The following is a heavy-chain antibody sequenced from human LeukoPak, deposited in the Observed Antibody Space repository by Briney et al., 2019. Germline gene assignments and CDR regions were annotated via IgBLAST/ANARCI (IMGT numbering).Heavy chain of an antibody. Sequence: PGGSLRLSCAASGFTFSSYGMHWVRQAPGKGLEWVAVISYDGNHKYYGDSVKGRFTISRDNSRNTLYLQMDSLKTEDTAVYYCAKGELHFNTCSFDYWGQGTLVTVSS. V-gene: IGHV3-30*18. J-gene: IGHJ4*02. D-gene: IGHD1-26*01. CDR1: GFTFSSYG. CDR2: ISYDGNHK. CDR3: AKGELHFNTCSFDY.